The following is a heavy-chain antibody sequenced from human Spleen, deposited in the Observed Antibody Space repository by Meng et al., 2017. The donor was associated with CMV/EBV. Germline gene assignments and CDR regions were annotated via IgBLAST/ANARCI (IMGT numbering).Heavy chain of an antibody. V-gene: IGHV1-2*02. Sequence: ASVKVSCKASGYTFTGYYMHWVRQAPGQGLEWMGWINPNSGGTNYAQKFQGRVIMTRDTSISTAYMELSRLRSDDTAVYYCARRIFGVVSGMDVWGQGTTVTVSS. D-gene: IGHD3-3*01. CDR3: ARRIFGVVSGMDV. CDR1: GYTFTGYY. J-gene: IGHJ6*02. CDR2: INPNSGGT.